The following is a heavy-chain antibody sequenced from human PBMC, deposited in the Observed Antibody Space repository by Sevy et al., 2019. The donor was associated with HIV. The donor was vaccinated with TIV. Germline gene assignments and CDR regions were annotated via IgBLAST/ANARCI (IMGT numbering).Heavy chain of an antibody. D-gene: IGHD3-9*01. CDR1: GYSISSGYY. CDR2: IYHSGST. CDR3: ARVDDILTNYFDY. J-gene: IGHJ4*02. Sequence: SETLSLTCAVSGYSISSGYYWGWIRQPPGKGLEWIGSIYHSGSTYYNPSLKSRVTISVDTSKNQFSLKLSSVTAADMAVYYCARVDDILTNYFDYWGQGTLVTVSS. V-gene: IGHV4-38-2*01.